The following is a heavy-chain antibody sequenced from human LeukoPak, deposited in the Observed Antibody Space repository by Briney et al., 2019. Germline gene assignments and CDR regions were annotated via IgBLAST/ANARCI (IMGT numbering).Heavy chain of an antibody. CDR1: GYSISSGYY. CDR2: IHHSGST. D-gene: IGHD2-2*01. CDR3: ARDPPAGAYYYYYYMDV. V-gene: IGHV4-38-2*02. J-gene: IGHJ6*03. Sequence: PSETLSLTCIVSGYSISSGYYWGWIRQPPGKGLEWIGMIHHSGSTYYNPSLKSRVTISVDTSKNQFSLKLSSVTAADTAVYYCARDPPAGAYYYYYYMDVWGKGTTVTVSS.